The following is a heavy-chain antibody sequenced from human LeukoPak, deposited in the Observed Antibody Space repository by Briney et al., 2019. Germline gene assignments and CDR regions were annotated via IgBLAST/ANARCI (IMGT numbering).Heavy chain of an antibody. CDR3: ARDSSSDEGPFDY. Sequence: ASVNVSCKASGYTFTSYYMHWVRQAPGQGLEWMGIINPSGGSTSYEQKFQGRVTMIRDMSTSTVYMELSSLRSEDTAVYYCARDSSSDEGPFDYWGQGTLVTVSS. CDR1: GYTFTSYY. V-gene: IGHV1-46*01. CDR2: INPSGGST. D-gene: IGHD6-6*01. J-gene: IGHJ4*02.